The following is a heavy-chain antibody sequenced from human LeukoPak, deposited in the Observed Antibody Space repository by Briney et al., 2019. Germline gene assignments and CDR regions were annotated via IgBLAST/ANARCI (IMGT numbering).Heavy chain of an antibody. Sequence: MTGGSLRLSCAASGFTFSDYHMAWIRQAPGKGLAWVSSISTSSSYTNYADSAKGRFTISRDNAKNSLYLQMNSLRAEDTAVYYCARRRSSGPGYYFDYWGQGTLVTVSS. V-gene: IGHV3-11*06. CDR3: ARRRSSGPGYYFDY. D-gene: IGHD3-10*01. CDR2: ISTSSSYT. J-gene: IGHJ4*02. CDR1: GFTFSDYH.